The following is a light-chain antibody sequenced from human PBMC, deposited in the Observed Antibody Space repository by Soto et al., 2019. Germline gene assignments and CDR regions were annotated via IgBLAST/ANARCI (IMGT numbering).Light chain of an antibody. V-gene: IGKV1-27*01. CDR1: RDISNY. CDR2: HVS. CDR3: QRYEGALFT. J-gene: IGKJ3*01. Sequence: DIQMTQSPSSLSASVGDRVTISCRASRDISNYLAWYQQRPGKVPNLLIYHVSTLQSGVPTRFSGSGSGTEFTLTISSLQPEDFATYYCQRYEGALFTFGPGTKVEIK.